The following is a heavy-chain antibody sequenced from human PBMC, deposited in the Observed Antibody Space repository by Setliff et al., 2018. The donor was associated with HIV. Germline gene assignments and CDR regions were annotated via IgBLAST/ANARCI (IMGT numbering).Heavy chain of an antibody. CDR1: GGSITSADYY. V-gene: IGHV4-61*02. J-gene: IGHJ5*01. CDR3: ARGGNSRAAWFDS. Sequence: PSETLSLTCTVSGGSITSADYYWTWIRQPAGKGLEWIGRFSVPGTTNYGPSFKSRLTIWVDMSKNQFSLKLTSVTAADTAVYYCARGGNSRAAWFDSWGQGTLVTVSS. D-gene: IGHD5-12*01. CDR2: FSVPGTT.